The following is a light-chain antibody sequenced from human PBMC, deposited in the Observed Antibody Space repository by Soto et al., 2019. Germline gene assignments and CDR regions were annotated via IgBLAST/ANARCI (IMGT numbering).Light chain of an antibody. V-gene: IGLV4-60*02. CDR1: SGHSSYI. J-gene: IGLJ2*01. Sequence: QSVLTQSSSASASLGSSVKLTCTLSSGHSSYIIAWHQQQPGKAPRYLMNLEGSGSYNKGGGVPDRFSGSSSGADRYLTISDLQFEDEADYYCETWDSNTRVFGGGTKLTVL. CDR3: ETWDSNTRV. CDR2: LEGSGSY.